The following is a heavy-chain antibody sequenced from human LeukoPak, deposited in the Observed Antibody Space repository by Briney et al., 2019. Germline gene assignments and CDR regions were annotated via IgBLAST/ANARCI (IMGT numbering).Heavy chain of an antibody. D-gene: IGHD6-19*01. Sequence: GGSLRLSCAASGFTFSSYGMHWVRQAPGKGLEWVAFIRYDGSNKYYADSVKGRFTISRDNSKNTLYLQMNSLRAEDTAVYYCARAAGYSSGWSDYYFDYWGQGTLVTVSS. V-gene: IGHV3-30*02. J-gene: IGHJ4*02. CDR2: IRYDGSNK. CDR3: ARAAGYSSGWSDYYFDY. CDR1: GFTFSSYG.